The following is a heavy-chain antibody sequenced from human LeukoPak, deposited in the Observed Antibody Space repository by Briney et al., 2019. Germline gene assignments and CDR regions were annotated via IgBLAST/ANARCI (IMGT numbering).Heavy chain of an antibody. CDR1: GFTFNKYS. V-gene: IGHV3-48*01. CDR2: ISGTSRTI. D-gene: IGHD3-22*01. CDR3: ARGTDDSNFDY. J-gene: IGHJ4*02. Sequence: GGSLRLSCVASGFTFNKYSMNWVRQAPGKGLQWLSYISGTSRTIYYADSVKGRFAISRDNARNSLYLQMSSLRVEDTAVYYCARGTDDSNFDYWGQGTLVTVSS.